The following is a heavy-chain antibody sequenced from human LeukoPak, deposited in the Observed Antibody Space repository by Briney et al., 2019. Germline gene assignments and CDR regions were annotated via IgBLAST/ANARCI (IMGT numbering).Heavy chain of an antibody. Sequence: ASVKVSCKASGYTFTGYYMHWVRQAPGQGLEWMGWINPNSGGTNYAQKFQGRVTMTRDTSISTAYMELSRLRSDDTAVYYCARESSSGAESYSQPGGRAPLVTVP. CDR3: ARESSSGAESYSQP. J-gene: IGHJ1*01. D-gene: IGHD6-13*01. V-gene: IGHV1-2*02. CDR1: GYTFTGYY. CDR2: INPNSGGT.